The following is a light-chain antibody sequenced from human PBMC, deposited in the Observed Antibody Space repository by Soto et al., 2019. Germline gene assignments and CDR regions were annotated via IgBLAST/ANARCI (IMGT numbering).Light chain of an antibody. CDR1: TSNIGSNY. Sequence: QSVLTQPPSASGTPGQRVTISCSGSTSNIGSNYVYWYQQFPGMAPKLIIFGNNQRPSGVPDRFSGSKSGTSASLAISGLRSEDEADYYCAAWDDSLSGVVFGGGTKLTVL. CDR2: GNN. J-gene: IGLJ2*01. CDR3: AAWDDSLSGVV. V-gene: IGLV1-47*01.